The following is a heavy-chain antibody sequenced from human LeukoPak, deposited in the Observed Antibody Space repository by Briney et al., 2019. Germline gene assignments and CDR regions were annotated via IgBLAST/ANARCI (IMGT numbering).Heavy chain of an antibody. CDR1: GFTFSSYS. CDR3: ARSAGGYYPYFDY. D-gene: IGHD1-26*01. J-gene: IGHJ4*02. Sequence: GGSLRLSCAASGFTFSSYSMNWVRQALGKGLEWVSSISSSSSYIYYADSVKGRFTISRDNAKNSLYLQMNSLRAEDTAVYYCARSAGGYYPYFDYWGQGTLVTVSS. CDR2: ISSSSSYI. V-gene: IGHV3-21*01.